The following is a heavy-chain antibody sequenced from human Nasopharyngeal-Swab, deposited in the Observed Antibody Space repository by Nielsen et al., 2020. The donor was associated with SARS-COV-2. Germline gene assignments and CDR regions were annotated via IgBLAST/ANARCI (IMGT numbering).Heavy chain of an antibody. CDR3: LIVVVIDAFDI. D-gene: IGHD3-22*01. Sequence: GESLKISCAASGFTFSNAWMSWVRQAPGKGLEWVGRIKSKTDGGTTDYAAPVKGRFTISRDDSKNTLYLQMNSLKTEDTAVYYCLIVVVIDAFDIWGQGTMVTVSS. V-gene: IGHV3-15*01. CDR1: GFTFSNAW. CDR2: IKSKTDGGTT. J-gene: IGHJ3*02.